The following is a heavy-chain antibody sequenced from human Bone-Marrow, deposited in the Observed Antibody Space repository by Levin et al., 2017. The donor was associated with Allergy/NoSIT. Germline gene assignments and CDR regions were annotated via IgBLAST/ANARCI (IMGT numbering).Heavy chain of an antibody. J-gene: IGHJ2*01. V-gene: IGHV4-30-2*01. D-gene: IGHD3-9*01. CDR1: GDSITTGGYS. CDR2: ISHAGDT. Sequence: RSSETLSLTCAVSGDSITTGGYSWSWIRQPPGKGLEWIGYISHAGDTYYTPSLKSRVTISSDRSNNRFSLELSSVTAADTAVYYCVRDIRMDTTGYPCWYFDLWGRGTFVAVSS. CDR3: VRDIRMDTTGYPCWYFDL.